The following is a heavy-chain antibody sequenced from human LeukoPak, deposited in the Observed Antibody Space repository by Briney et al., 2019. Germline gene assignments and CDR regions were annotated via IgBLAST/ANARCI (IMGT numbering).Heavy chain of an antibody. D-gene: IGHD3-10*01. J-gene: IGHJ4*02. CDR3: ARARPGDFDY. V-gene: IGHV4-59*01. Sequence: SETLSLTCTASGDSFNIYYWSWIRQSPGKGLEWIGYIYSGGRNNYNPSLKSRVTMSLDTSKNQISLKLTSVTAADTAVYFCARARPGDFDYWGQGTLVTVSS. CDR2: IYSGGRN. CDR1: GDSFNIYY.